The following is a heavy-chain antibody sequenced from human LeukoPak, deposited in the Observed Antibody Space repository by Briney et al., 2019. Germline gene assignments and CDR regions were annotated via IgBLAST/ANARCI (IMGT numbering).Heavy chain of an antibody. Sequence: PGRSLRLSCAASGFTFSSYGMHWVRQAPGKGLEWVAVISYDGSNKYYADSVKGRFTISRDNSKNTLYLQMNSLRAEDTAVYYCAKDNSGYSSGWYFKGNHNWLDPWGQGTLVTVSS. CDR3: AKDNSGYSSGWYFKGNHNWLDP. CDR1: GFTFSSYG. D-gene: IGHD6-19*01. CDR2: ISYDGSNK. V-gene: IGHV3-30*18. J-gene: IGHJ5*02.